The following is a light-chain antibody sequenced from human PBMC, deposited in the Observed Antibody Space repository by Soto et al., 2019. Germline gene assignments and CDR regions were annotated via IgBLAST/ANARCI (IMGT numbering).Light chain of an antibody. CDR3: QQANSLPIT. V-gene: IGKV1-12*01. CDR1: QGISSW. CDR2: AAS. J-gene: IGKJ5*01. Sequence: DLQMTQSPSSVSASVGDRVTITCRASQGISSWLAWYQQKPGKAPEPLPSAASSMQSGVPSRFSGSGSGTDFTLPISSLQPEDFATYYCQQANSLPITFGQGTRLEIK.